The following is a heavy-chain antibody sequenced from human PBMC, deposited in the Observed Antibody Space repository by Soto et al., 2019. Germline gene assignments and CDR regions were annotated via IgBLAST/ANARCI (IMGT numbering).Heavy chain of an antibody. Sequence: GSLSLSCVCSGFTWITYSINWIRQAAGKGLEWVSSISSRSDIYYADPVKGRFTISRDNTKNSVSLQMNSLRAEDTAVYYCAREYTAWPLAYGLDVWGQGTTVTVSS. CDR3: AREYTAWPLAYGLDV. CDR1: GFTWITYS. J-gene: IGHJ6*02. V-gene: IGHV3-21*01. D-gene: IGHD2-2*02. CDR2: ISSRSDI.